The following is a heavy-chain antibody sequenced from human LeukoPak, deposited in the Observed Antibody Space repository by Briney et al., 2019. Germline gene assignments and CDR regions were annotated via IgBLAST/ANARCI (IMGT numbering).Heavy chain of an antibody. CDR1: GFTFSRHG. V-gene: IGHV3-23*01. Sequence: GRSLRLSCAPSGFTFSRHGMHWVRQAPGKGLEWVSAICSNDNNTYYANSVKGRFTTSRDNSKNTLSLQLNSLRAEDTAVYYCAKGTSSSCYSAPNYWGQGTLVTVSS. D-gene: IGHD2-15*01. CDR2: ICSNDNNT. J-gene: IGHJ4*02. CDR3: AKGTSSSCYSAPNY.